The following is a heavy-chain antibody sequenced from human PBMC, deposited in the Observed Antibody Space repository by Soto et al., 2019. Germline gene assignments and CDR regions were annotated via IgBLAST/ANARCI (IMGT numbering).Heavy chain of an antibody. Sequence: SGPTLVKPTQTLTLTCTFSGFSLSTSGVGVGWIRQPPGKALEWLALIYWDDDKRYSPSLKGRLTITKDTSKNQVVLTMTNMDPVDTATYYCAHSLITMVRVSFDPWGQGTLVTVSS. J-gene: IGHJ5*02. CDR2: IYWDDDK. CDR3: AHSLITMVRVSFDP. D-gene: IGHD3-10*01. V-gene: IGHV2-5*02. CDR1: GFSLSTSGVG.